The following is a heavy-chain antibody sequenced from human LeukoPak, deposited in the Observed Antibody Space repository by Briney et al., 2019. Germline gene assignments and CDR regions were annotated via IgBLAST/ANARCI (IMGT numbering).Heavy chain of an antibody. Sequence: ASVKVSCKASGFTFTSYGITWVRQAPGQGLEWMGGIIPIFGTANYAQKFQGRVTITADESTSTAYMELSSLRSEDTAVYYCARQTGTTSPARYWGQGTLVTVSS. D-gene: IGHD1-7*01. J-gene: IGHJ4*02. V-gene: IGHV1-69*13. CDR1: GFTFTSYG. CDR3: ARQTGTTSPARY. CDR2: IIPIFGTA.